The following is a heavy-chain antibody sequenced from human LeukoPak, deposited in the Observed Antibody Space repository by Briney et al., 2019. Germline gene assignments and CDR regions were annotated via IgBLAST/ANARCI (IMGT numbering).Heavy chain of an antibody. CDR2: INTNNANT. D-gene: IGHD3-10*01. J-gene: IGHJ4*02. CDR1: GYTFTTYF. Sequence: ASVKVSCKTSGYTFTTYFIHWARQAPGQGLEWLGMINTNNANTNYAQKFWGRVTMTADMSTTTVYMELSSLMSDDTAVYYCVREQAGGHFDYWGQGTLVTVSS. V-gene: IGHV1-46*01. CDR3: VREQAGGHFDY.